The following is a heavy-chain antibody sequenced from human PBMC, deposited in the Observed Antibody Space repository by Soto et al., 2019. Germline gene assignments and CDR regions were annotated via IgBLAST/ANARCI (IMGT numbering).Heavy chain of an antibody. CDR2: IKSKTDGGTT. CDR1: GFTFSNAW. D-gene: IGHD3-16*01. V-gene: IGHV3-15*07. CDR3: TTDRPVGPWGVRYYYYGMDV. Sequence: PGGSLRLSCAASGFTFSNAWMNWVRQAPGKGLEWVGRIKSKTDGGTTDYAAPVKGRFTISRDDSKNTLYLQMNSLKTEDTAVYYCTTDRPVGPWGVRYYYYGMDVWGQGTTVTVSS. J-gene: IGHJ6*02.